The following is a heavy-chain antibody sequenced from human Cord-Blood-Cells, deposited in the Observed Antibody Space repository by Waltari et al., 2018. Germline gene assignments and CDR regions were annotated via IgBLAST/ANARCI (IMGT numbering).Heavy chain of an antibody. CDR2: IYYSGST. J-gene: IGHJ4*02. Sequence: QVQLQESGPGLVKPSQTLSLPCTVSGGSIRSGDYYWGWIRQPPGKGLEWIGYIYYSGSTYYNPSLKSRVTISVDTSKNQFSLKLSSVTAADTAVYYCARDAGSGSSLYFDYWGQGTLVTVSS. D-gene: IGHD1-26*01. V-gene: IGHV4-30-4*01. CDR3: ARDAGSGSSLYFDY. CDR1: GGSIRSGDYY.